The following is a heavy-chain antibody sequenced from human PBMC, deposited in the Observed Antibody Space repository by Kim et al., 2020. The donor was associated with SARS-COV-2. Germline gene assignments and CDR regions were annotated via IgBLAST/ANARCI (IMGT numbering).Heavy chain of an antibody. CDR2: IYWDDDK. Sequence: SGPTLVKPTQTLTLTCTFSGFSLSTSGVGVGWIRQPPGKALEWRALIYWDDDKRYSPSLKSRLTITKDTSKNQVVLTMTNMDPVDTATYYCAHIQSREMATIFGPLYWGQGTLVTVSS. V-gene: IGHV2-5*02. D-gene: IGHD3-3*01. CDR3: AHIQSREMATIFGPLY. J-gene: IGHJ4*02. CDR1: GFSLSTSGVG.